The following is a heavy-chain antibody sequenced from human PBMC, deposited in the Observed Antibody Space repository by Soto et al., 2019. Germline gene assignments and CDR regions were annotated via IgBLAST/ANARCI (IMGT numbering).Heavy chain of an antibody. Sequence: PSETLSLTCTVSGGPISSSSYYWGWIRQPPGKGLEWIGSIYYSGSTYYNPSLKSRVTISVDTSKNQFSLKLSSVTAADTAVYYCARQMATTIYYYYGMDVWGQGTTVTVSS. CDR2: IYYSGST. D-gene: IGHD1-1*01. CDR3: ARQMATTIYYYYGMDV. CDR1: GGPISSSSYY. V-gene: IGHV4-39*01. J-gene: IGHJ6*02.